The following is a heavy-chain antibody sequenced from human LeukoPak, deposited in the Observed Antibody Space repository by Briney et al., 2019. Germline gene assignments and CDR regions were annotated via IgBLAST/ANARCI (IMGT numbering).Heavy chain of an antibody. D-gene: IGHD6-13*01. Sequence: ASVKVSCKASGYTFTSYAMHWVRQAPGQRLEWMGWINAGNGNTKYSQEFQGRVTITRDTSASTAYMELSSLRSEDTAVYYCARVGISSSWYRDYYYYGMDVWGQGTTVTVSS. CDR1: GYTFTSYA. V-gene: IGHV1-3*01. CDR3: ARVGISSSWYRDYYYYGMDV. J-gene: IGHJ6*02. CDR2: INAGNGNT.